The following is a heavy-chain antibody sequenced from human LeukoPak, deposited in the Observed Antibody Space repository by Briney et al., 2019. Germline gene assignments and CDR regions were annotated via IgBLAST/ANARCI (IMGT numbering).Heavy chain of an antibody. Sequence: PSETLSLTCTVSGGSISSSSYYWGWICQPPGKGLEWIGSIYYSGSTYYNPSLKSRVTISVDTSKNQFSLKLSSVTAADTAVYYCARHSWIQLWLRYPFDIWGQGTMVTVSS. CDR1: GGSISSSSYY. J-gene: IGHJ3*02. V-gene: IGHV4-39*01. CDR2: IYYSGST. CDR3: ARHSWIQLWLRYPFDI. D-gene: IGHD5-18*01.